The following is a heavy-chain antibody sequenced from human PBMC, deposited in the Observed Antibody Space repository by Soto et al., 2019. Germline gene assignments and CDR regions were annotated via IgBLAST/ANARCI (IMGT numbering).Heavy chain of an antibody. CDR1: GVSVNSDNYY. V-gene: IGHV4-30-4*08. J-gene: IGHJ4*02. CDR2: IYDSEST. CDR3: ARELSGYSYGPGEVY. D-gene: IGHD5-18*01. Sequence: SETLSLTCTVSGVSVNSDNYYWTLIRQTPGKGLEWIGYIYDSESTSYNPSLKSRVAISVDTFNKQFSLNLRSVTAADTAVYYCARELSGYSYGPGEVYWGQGILVTVSS.